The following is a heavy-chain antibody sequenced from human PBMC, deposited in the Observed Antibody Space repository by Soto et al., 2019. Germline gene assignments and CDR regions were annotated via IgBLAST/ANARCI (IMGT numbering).Heavy chain of an antibody. Sequence: PGGSLRLSCVASGFTFNRYWMHWVRQPPGTGLVWVSQISSDSSDIKYADSVTGRFTVSRDNAKNTLFLQMNSLRVEDTGVYYCARGWTTAGPSSVDYWGQGTVVTVSS. CDR1: GFTFNRYW. CDR2: ISSDSSDI. V-gene: IGHV3-74*03. J-gene: IGHJ4*02. D-gene: IGHD6-13*01. CDR3: ARGWTTAGPSSVDY.